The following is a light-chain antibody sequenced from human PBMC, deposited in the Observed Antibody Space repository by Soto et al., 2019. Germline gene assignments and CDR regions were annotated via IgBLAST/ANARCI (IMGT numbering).Light chain of an antibody. Sequence: EIVLTQSPGTLSLSPVEITTLSCIASQGVASNYLAWYQPKPGQAHRPLIYGASSRATGAQDRFSGSGSGTDFTLTISRLEPEDSAVYYCQQYGSSLWTFGQGAKVDI. CDR3: QQYGSSLWT. V-gene: IGKV3-20*01. CDR1: QGVASNY. CDR2: GAS. J-gene: IGKJ1*01.